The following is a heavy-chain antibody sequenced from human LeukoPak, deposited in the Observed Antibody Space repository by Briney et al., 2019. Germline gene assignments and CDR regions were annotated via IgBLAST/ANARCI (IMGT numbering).Heavy chain of an antibody. CDR3: ARDRSGLNWFDP. CDR1: GFTSSSYL. CDR2: ISSSSSYI. D-gene: IGHD6-19*01. V-gene: IGHV3-21*01. Sequence: GGSLRLSCTASGFTSSSYLMSWVRQAPGKGLEWLPSISSSSSYIYYADSVKGRFTISRDNAKNSLYLQMNSLRAEDTAVYYCARDRSGLNWFDPWGQGTLVTVSS. J-gene: IGHJ5*02.